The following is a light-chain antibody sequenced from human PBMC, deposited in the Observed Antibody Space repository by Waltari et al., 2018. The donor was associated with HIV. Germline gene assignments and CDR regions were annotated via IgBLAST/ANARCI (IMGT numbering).Light chain of an antibody. J-gene: IGKJ4*01. Sequence: EIVMTQSPATLSVSPGERVTLSCRASWNVNNNLAWYQQKPGQAPRLLIYGASTRATGLPARFSGSGSGTEFTLTISSLQSEDFVVYYCQQYDKWPLTFGGGTKVEIK. V-gene: IGKV3-15*01. CDR2: GAS. CDR3: QQYDKWPLT. CDR1: WNVNNN.